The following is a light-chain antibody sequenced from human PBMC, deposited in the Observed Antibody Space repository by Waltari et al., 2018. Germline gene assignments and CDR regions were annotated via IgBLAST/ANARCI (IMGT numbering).Light chain of an antibody. J-gene: IGLJ1*01. CDR3: SAYTSSKTYV. Sequence: QSALTQPASVSGSPGQSITISCTGTSSDVGRYKYVSWYQQNPGKAPKLIIHDVSDRPIGLSNRFSGSKFGNTASLTISGLQAEDEADYYGSAYTSSKTYVFGTGTKVTVL. V-gene: IGLV2-14*03. CDR2: DVS. CDR1: SSDVGRYKY.